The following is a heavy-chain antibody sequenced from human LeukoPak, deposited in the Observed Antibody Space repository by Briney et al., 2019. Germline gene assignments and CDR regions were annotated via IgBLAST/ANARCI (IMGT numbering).Heavy chain of an antibody. V-gene: IGHV3-48*03. D-gene: IGHD3-22*01. Sequence: GGSLRLSCAASGFTFSSYEMNWVRQAPGKGLEWVSYISSSGSTIYYADSVKGRFTISRDNAKNSLYLQMNSLRAEDTAVYYCARDLFIAYYDSSGSGGAFDIWGQGTMVTVSS. CDR3: ARDLFIAYYDSSGSGGAFDI. CDR2: ISSSGSTI. CDR1: GFTFSSYE. J-gene: IGHJ3*02.